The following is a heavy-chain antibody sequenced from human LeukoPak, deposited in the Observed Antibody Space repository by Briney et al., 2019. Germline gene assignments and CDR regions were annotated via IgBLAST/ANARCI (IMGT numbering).Heavy chain of an antibody. Sequence: GGPLRLSCVFSGFTFSNYWMNWVRQAPGKGLEWVANINQDGSEKFYVDSVKGRFSISRDNAKNSLYLQMNSLRAEDTAVYYCVRAMDVWGQGTTVTVSS. V-gene: IGHV3-7*04. CDR3: VRAMDV. CDR2: INQDGSEK. CDR1: GFTFSNYW. J-gene: IGHJ6*02.